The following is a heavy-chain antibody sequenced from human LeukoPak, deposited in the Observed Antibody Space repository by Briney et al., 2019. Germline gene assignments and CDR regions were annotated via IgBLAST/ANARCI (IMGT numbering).Heavy chain of an antibody. CDR3: AKDIRAYSSGWLDY. CDR1: GFTFDDYA. CDR2: ISWNSGSI. Sequence: GGSLRLSCAASGFTFDDYAMHWVRQAPGKGLEWVSGISWNSGSIGYADSVKGRFTISRDNAKNSLYLQMNGLRAEDMALYYCAKDIRAYSSGWLDYWGQGTLVTVSS. D-gene: IGHD6-19*01. J-gene: IGHJ4*02. V-gene: IGHV3-9*03.